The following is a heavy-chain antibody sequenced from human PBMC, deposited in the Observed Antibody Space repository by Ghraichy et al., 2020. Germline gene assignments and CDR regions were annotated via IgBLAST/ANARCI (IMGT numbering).Heavy chain of an antibody. J-gene: IGHJ2*01. V-gene: IGHV3-7*01. CDR2: IKEDGSKK. D-gene: IGHD2-15*01. CDR3: ARGGEEGILSSYWYFDL. CDR1: GFTLSDYW. Sequence: ETLRLSCAASGFTLSDYWMSWVRQAPGKGLEWVANIKEDGSKKHLAGSVKGRFTISRDNAKNSLYLQMNSLRGEDTAVYYCARGGEEGILSSYWYFDLWGRGTLVTVSS.